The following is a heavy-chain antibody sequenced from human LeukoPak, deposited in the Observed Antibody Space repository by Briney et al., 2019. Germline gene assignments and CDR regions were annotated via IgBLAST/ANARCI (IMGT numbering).Heavy chain of an antibody. CDR1: GFTFSSYA. J-gene: IGHJ4*02. CDR2: IHSEGDKT. Sequence: GGSLRLSCAASGFTFSSYAMSWVRQAPDRGLEWVSSIHSEGDKTYYADSVKGRFTISRDNSKNTLFLQMDSLRVEDTAIYYCAKDLRNGDAYGFLDSWGQGTLVTVSS. CDR3: AKDLRNGDAYGFLDS. V-gene: IGHV3-23*01. D-gene: IGHD2-21*02.